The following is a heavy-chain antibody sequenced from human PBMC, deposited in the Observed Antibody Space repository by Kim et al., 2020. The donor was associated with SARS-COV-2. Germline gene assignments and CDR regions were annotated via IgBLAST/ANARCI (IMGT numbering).Heavy chain of an antibody. J-gene: IGHJ4*02. CDR3: ASQGPRTGNFDY. V-gene: IGHV4-59*08. D-gene: IGHD3-10*01. CDR2: IYYSGST. CDR1: GGSISSYY. Sequence: SETLSLTCTVSGGSISSYYWSWIRQPPGKGLEWIGYIYYSGSTNYNPSLKSRVTISVDTSKNQFSLKLSSVTAADTAVYYCASQGPRTGNFDYWGQGTLVTVSS.